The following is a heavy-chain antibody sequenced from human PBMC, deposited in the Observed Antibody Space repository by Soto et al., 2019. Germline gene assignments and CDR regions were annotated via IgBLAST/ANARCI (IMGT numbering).Heavy chain of an antibody. CDR2: IYSGGST. CDR1: GFTVSSNY. D-gene: IGHD5-12*01. J-gene: IGHJ4*02. V-gene: IGHV3-53*01. Sequence: GGSLRLSCAASGFTVSSNYMGWVRQAPGKGLEWVSVIYSGGSTYYADSVKGRFTISRDNSKNTLYLQMNSLRAEDTAVYYCARAKDGYYFDYWGQGTLVTVSS. CDR3: ARAKDGYYFDY.